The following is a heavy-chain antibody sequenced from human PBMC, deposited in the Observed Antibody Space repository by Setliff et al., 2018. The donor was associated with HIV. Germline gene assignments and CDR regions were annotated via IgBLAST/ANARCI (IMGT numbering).Heavy chain of an antibody. V-gene: IGHV3-23*01. CDR2: IGGSSGRT. D-gene: IGHD4-17*01. CDR1: GVSLNYYA. CDR3: AKGPKYRDIAYHFES. Sequence: PGGSLRLSCVAPGVSLNYYAFSWVRQAPGRGLEWVSTIGGSSGRTDYAHSVKGRFTISRDLSTSMVFLQMDSLRAEDTALSYCAKGPKYRDIAYHFESWGPGTQVTVSS. J-gene: IGHJ4*02.